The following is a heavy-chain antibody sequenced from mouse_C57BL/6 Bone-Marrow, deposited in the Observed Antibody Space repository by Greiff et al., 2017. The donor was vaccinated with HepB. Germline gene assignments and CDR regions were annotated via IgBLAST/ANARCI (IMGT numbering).Heavy chain of an antibody. V-gene: IGHV1-82*01. J-gene: IGHJ2*01. CDR3: ARRDYYGSLSYFDY. CDR1: GYAFSSSW. CDR2: IYPGDGDT. D-gene: IGHD1-1*01. Sequence: LQESGPELVKPGASVKISCKASGYAFSSSWMNWVKQRPGKGLEWIGRIYPGDGDTNYNGKFKGKATLTADKSSSTAYMQLSSLTSEDSAVYFCARRDYYGSLSYFDYWGQGTTLTVSS.